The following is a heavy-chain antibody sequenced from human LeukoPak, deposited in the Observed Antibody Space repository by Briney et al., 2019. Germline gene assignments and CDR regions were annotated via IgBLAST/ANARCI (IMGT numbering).Heavy chain of an antibody. Sequence: GGSLRLSCAASGFTLSSSGMHWVRQAPGKGLEWVTFIRYDASSKYYADSVKGRFTISRDNSKSTLYLQMNSLRAEDTAVYYCAKDRGYYFDYWGQGTLVTVSS. CDR2: IRYDASSK. J-gene: IGHJ4*02. V-gene: IGHV3-30*02. D-gene: IGHD3-10*01. CDR1: GFTLSSSG. CDR3: AKDRGYYFDY.